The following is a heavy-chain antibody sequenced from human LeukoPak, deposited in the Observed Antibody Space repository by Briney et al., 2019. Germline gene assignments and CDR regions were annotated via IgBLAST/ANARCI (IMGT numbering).Heavy chain of an antibody. D-gene: IGHD6-25*01. J-gene: IGHJ4*02. CDR2: IYYTGGT. CDR1: GGSIGSNY. Sequence: SETLSLTCTVSGGSIGSNYWTWIRQPPGKGLEYIGYIYYTGGTNYNPSLKSRVTISVDTSKDQFSLKLTSVTAADTAVYFCAKYGNSGWVIDNWGQGTLVTVSS. V-gene: IGHV4-59*08. CDR3: AKYGNSGWVIDN.